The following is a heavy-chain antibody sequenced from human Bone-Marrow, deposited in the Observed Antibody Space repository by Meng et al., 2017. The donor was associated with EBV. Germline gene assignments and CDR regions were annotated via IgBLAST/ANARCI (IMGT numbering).Heavy chain of an antibody. D-gene: IGHD3-10*01. V-gene: IGHV4-39*07. J-gene: IGHJ4*02. CDR3: ARGTGVWFGTIHFDY. CDR1: GGSISSSSYY. CDR2: IYYSGST. Sequence: QLQLQESGPGLVKPSATLSLTCTGSGGSISSSSYYWGWIRQPPGKGLEWIGSIYYSGSTYYNPSLKSRVTISVDKSKNQFSLKLSSVTAADTAVYYCARGTGVWFGTIHFDYWGQGTLVTVSS.